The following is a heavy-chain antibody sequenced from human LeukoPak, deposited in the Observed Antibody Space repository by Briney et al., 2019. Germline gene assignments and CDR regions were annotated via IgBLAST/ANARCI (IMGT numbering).Heavy chain of an antibody. V-gene: IGHV4-39*07. Sequence: SETLSLTCTVSGGSISTTAYYWGWIRQPPGKGLEWIGSVFYTGNTFYNPSLQSRVTLSVDTSKNQFSLKLNSVTAADTAVYYCARKKYYDSSGYYRSSGYYYYMDVWGKGTTVTISS. J-gene: IGHJ6*03. CDR1: GGSISTTAYY. CDR3: ARKKYYDSSGYYRSSGYYYYMDV. CDR2: VFYTGNT. D-gene: IGHD3-22*01.